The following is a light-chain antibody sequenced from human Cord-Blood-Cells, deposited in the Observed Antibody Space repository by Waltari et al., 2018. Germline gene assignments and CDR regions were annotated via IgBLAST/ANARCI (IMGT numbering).Light chain of an antibody. CDR3: SSYAGSNIFYV. CDR1: SSDVGGYNY. Sequence: QSALTQPPSASGSPGQSVTISCTGTSSDVGGYNYVSWSQQHPGKAPKLMIYEVSKRPSGVPDRFSGSKSGNTASLTVSGLQAEDEADYYCSSYAGSNIFYVFGTGTKVTVL. J-gene: IGLJ1*01. V-gene: IGLV2-8*01. CDR2: EVS.